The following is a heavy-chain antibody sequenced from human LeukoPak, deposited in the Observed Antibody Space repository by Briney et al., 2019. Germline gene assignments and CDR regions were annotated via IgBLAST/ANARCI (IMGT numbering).Heavy chain of an antibody. D-gene: IGHD3-3*01. CDR2: ISSSSSYI. CDR1: GFTFSSYS. V-gene: IGHV3-21*01. CDR3: ARDVWSGAYGMDV. J-gene: IGHJ6*02. Sequence: GGSLRLSCAASGFTFSSYSMNWVRQAPGKGLEWVSSISSSSSYIYYADSVKGRFTISRDNAKNSLYLQMNSLRAEDTAVYYCARDVWSGAYGMDVWAQGTTVTVSS.